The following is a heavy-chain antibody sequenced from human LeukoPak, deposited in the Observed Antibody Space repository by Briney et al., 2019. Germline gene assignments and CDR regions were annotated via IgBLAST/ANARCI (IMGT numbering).Heavy chain of an antibody. Sequence: SETLSLTCAVYGGSFSGYYWTWIRQAPGKGLEWIGEINHSGSSGITNYNPSLKSRVTISVDTSRKQFFLKLSSVTVVDTAVYYCARGRSNRDSWGQGTLVTVSS. D-gene: IGHD7-27*01. CDR2: INHSGSSGIT. CDR1: GGSFSGYY. J-gene: IGHJ4*02. CDR3: ARGRSNRDS. V-gene: IGHV4-34*01.